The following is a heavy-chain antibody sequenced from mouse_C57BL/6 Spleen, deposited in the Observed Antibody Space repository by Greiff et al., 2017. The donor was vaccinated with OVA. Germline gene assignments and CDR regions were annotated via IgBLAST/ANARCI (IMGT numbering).Heavy chain of an antibody. CDR1: GYSITSGYY. CDR2: ISYDGSN. V-gene: IGHV3-6*01. D-gene: IGHD2-4*01. CDR3: ARGYDYDSAWFAY. Sequence: ESGPGLVKPSQSLSLTCSVTGYSITSGYYWNWIRQFPGNKLEWMGYISYDGSNNYNPSLKNRISITRDTSKNQFFLKLNSVTTEDTATDYCARGYDYDSAWFAYWGQGTLVTVSA. J-gene: IGHJ3*01.